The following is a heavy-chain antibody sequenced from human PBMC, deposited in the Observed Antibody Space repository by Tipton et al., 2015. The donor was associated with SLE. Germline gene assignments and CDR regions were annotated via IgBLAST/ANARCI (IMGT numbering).Heavy chain of an antibody. CDR3: ARGQVRGGGNWFDP. CDR2: ISYDGSNK. V-gene: IGHV3-30*04. CDR1: GFTFSSYA. Sequence: SLRLSCAASGFTFSSYAMHWVRQAPGKGLEWVPVISYDGSNKYYADSVKGRFTISRDNSKNTLYLQMNSLRAEDTAVYYCARGQVRGGGNWFDPWGQGTLVTVSS. J-gene: IGHJ5*02. D-gene: IGHD3-10*01.